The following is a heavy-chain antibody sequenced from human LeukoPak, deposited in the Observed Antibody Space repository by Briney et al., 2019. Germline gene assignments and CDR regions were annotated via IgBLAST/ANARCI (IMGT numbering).Heavy chain of an antibody. Sequence: PGGSLRLSCVASGFTFDDYAMHWVRQAPGKGLEWVSGVSWNSGTIGYADSVKGRFIISRDNTKNSLYLQMNSLRAEDTALYYCAKDQGFGLGSGWDKPLDYWGQGILVTVSS. CDR1: GFTFDDYA. CDR2: VSWNSGTI. D-gene: IGHD6-19*01. V-gene: IGHV3-9*01. CDR3: AKDQGFGLGSGWDKPLDY. J-gene: IGHJ4*02.